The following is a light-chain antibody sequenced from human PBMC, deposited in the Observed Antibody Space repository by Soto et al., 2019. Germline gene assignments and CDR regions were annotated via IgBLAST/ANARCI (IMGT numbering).Light chain of an antibody. Sequence: QSVLTQPPSVSAAPGQSVTISCSGSSSNIGNNYVSWYQQLPGTAPKLIIYENSKRPSGIPDRFSGSKSGTSATLAITGLQTGDEADYYCGTWDSGQRAGGVFGGGTKLTVL. J-gene: IGLJ3*02. CDR3: GTWDSGQRAGGV. CDR1: SSNIGNNY. V-gene: IGLV1-51*01. CDR2: ENS.